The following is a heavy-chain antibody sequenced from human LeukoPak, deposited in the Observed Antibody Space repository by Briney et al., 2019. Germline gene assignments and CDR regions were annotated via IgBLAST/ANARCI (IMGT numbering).Heavy chain of an antibody. Sequence: PGGSLRLSCAASGFTFSSYAMSWVRQAPGKGLEWVSAISGSGGSTYYADSVKGRFTISRDNSKNTLYLQMNSLRAEDTAVYYCAKGGYDFWSGYYYIGSLYYFDYWGQGTLVTVSS. CDR2: ISGSGGST. V-gene: IGHV3-23*01. CDR1: GFTFSSYA. D-gene: IGHD3-3*01. CDR3: AKGGYDFWSGYYYIGSLYYFDY. J-gene: IGHJ4*02.